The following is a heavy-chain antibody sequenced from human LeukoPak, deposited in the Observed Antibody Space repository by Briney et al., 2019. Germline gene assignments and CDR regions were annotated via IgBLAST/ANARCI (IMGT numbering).Heavy chain of an antibody. CDR3: AXXXGYFDWLTARIEFDY. CDR1: GYTFTSYG. V-gene: IGHV1-18*01. J-gene: IGHJ4*02. D-gene: IGHD3-9*01. CDR2: ISAYNGNT. Sequence: GASVKVSCKASGYTFTSYGISWVRQAPGQGLEWMGWISAYNGNTNYAQKLQGRVTMTTDTSTSTAYMELRSLRSDDTAVYYCAXXXGYFDWLTARIEFDYWGQGTLVTVSS.